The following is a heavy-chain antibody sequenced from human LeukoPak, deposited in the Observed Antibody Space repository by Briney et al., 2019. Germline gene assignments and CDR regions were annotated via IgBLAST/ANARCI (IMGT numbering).Heavy chain of an antibody. CDR2: VSGSGDST. V-gene: IGHV3-23*01. D-gene: IGHD6-19*01. CDR3: AKPYSSGWNIFDY. CDR1: GFTFSSYA. J-gene: IGHJ4*02. Sequence: GGSLRLSCAASGFTFSSYAMSWVRQAPGKGLEWVSAVSGSGDSTYYADSVKGRFAISRDNSKNTLYLQMSSLRAEDTAVYYCAKPYSSGWNIFDYWGQGTLVTVSS.